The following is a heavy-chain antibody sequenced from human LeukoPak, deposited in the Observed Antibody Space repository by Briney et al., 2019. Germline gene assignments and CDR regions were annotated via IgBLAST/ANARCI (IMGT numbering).Heavy chain of an antibody. D-gene: IGHD3-10*01. CDR2: ISWTSGSI. CDR3: TKEIYPMVRGYFDC. J-gene: IGHJ4*02. V-gene: IGHV3-9*03. Sequence: TVGCLRLSCAAPGFTLDDYAMHCVRQGPGKGLGWVSGISWTSGSIGYADSVKGRFTISRDNAKNSLYLQMNSLRAEDMALYYCTKEIYPMVRGYFDCWGQGTLVTVSS. CDR1: GFTLDDYA.